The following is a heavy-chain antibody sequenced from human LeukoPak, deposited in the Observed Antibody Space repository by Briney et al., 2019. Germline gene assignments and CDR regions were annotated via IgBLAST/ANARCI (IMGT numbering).Heavy chain of an antibody. CDR2: ISSSSSYI. J-gene: IGHJ4*02. V-gene: IGHV3-21*01. CDR3: ARDPARVGATDFDY. Sequence: PGGSQRLSCAASGFTFSSYSMNWVRQAPGKGLEWVSSISSSSSYIYYADSVKGRFTISRDNAKNSLYLQMNSLRAEDTAVYYCARDPARVGATDFDYWGQGTLVTVSS. CDR1: GFTFSSYS. D-gene: IGHD1-26*01.